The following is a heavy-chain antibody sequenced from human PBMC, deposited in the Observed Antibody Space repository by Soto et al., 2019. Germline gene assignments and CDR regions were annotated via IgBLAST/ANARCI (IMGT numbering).Heavy chain of an antibody. CDR1: GYTFASYG. CDR3: TTNYYDSSGYDNWFDP. D-gene: IGHD3-22*01. V-gene: IGHV1-18*01. CDR2: ISGYNGNT. J-gene: IGHJ5*02. Sequence: ASVKVSCKASGYTFASYGINWVRQAPGQGLEWMGWISGYNGNTKYAQKFQGRVTVTTDASTSTGYMELNSLKTEDTAVYYCTTNYYDSSGYDNWFDPWGQGTLVTVSS.